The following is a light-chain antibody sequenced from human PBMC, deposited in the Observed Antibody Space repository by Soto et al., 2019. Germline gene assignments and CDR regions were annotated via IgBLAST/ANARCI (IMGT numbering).Light chain of an antibody. CDR1: QSVSSSY. J-gene: IGKJ1*01. Sequence: EIVLTQSPGTLSLSPGERATLSCRGSQSVSSSYLAWYQQKPGQAPRLLIYGASSRATDIPDRFSGSGSGTDFTLTISRLEPEDFAVYYCQQYGSSPWTFGQGTKVEIK. CDR2: GAS. V-gene: IGKV3-20*01. CDR3: QQYGSSPWT.